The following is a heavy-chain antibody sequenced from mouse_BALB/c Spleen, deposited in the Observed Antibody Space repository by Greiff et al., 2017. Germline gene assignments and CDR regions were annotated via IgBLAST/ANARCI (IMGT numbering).Heavy chain of an antibody. J-gene: IGHJ4*01. CDR2: IWSGGST. CDR3: ARNWYDYEGYAMDY. V-gene: IGHV2-2*02. Sequence: VKLMESGPGLVQPSQSLSITCTVSGFSLTSYGVHWVRQSPGKGLEWLGVIWSGGSTDYNAAFISRLSISKDNSKSQVFFKMNSLQANDTAIYYCARNWYDYEGYAMDYWGQGTSVTVSS. D-gene: IGHD2-4*01. CDR1: GFSLTSYG.